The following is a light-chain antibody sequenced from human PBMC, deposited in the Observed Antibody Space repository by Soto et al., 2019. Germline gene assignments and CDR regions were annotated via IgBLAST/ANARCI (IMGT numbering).Light chain of an antibody. CDR2: EVN. V-gene: IGLV2-8*01. CDR3: TSHAGTINFPYI. J-gene: IGLJ1*01. Sequence: QSVLTQPPSASGSPGQSVTISCTGTSSDVGAYNYVSWYQHHPGKAPKLLVSEVNKRPSGVPDRFSGSKSGNTASLTVSGLQAEDEADYSCTSHAGTINFPYIFGTGTKLTVL. CDR1: SSDVGAYNY.